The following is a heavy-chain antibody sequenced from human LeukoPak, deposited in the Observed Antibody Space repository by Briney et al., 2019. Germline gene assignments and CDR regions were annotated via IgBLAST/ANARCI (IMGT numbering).Heavy chain of an antibody. CDR2: IYHSEST. CDR3: ARQYGTRYYFDY. Sequence: SETLSLTCAVSGYSISSGYYWGWIRQPPGKGLEWIGSIYHSESTYYNPSLKSRVTILVDTSKNQFSLKLSSVTAADTAVYYCARQYGTRYYFDYWGQGTLVTVSS. CDR1: GYSISSGYY. J-gene: IGHJ4*02. D-gene: IGHD2-2*01. V-gene: IGHV4-38-2*01.